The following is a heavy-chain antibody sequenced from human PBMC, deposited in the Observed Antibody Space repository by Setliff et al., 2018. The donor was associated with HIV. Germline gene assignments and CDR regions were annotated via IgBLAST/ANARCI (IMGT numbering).Heavy chain of an antibody. V-gene: IGHV1-3*01. Sequence: VASVKVSCKASGYIFTIYAIHWVRQAPGQRLEWMGWINGGNGNTKYSQEFQGRVTITRDATASTAYMELTSLRSEDTAAYYCARVGLYGGYDYVNRAFDIWGQGTMVTVSS. D-gene: IGHD3-16*01. CDR1: GYIFTIYA. CDR2: INGGNGNT. CDR3: ARVGLYGGYDYVNRAFDI. J-gene: IGHJ3*02.